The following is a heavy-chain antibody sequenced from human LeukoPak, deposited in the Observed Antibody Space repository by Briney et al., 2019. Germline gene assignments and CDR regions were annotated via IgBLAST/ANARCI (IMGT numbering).Heavy chain of an antibody. D-gene: IGHD3-3*01. CDR3: ATNRFLEWSSTPVVYMDV. CDR1: RVTFSHLR. V-gene: IGHV3-15*01. CDR2: IKSNNAGGTI. Sequence: GGSLRLSCAASRVTFSHLRMTWFRQVPGGGLEWVGRIKSNNAGGTIEYAGTVNGRFTSSRDDSRDTLHLQMNSLKTEDTAVSYCATNRFLEWSSTPVVYMDVWGKGTTVTVSS. J-gene: IGHJ6*03.